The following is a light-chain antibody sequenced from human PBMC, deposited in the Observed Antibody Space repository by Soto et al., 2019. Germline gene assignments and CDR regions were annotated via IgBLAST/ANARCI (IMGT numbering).Light chain of an antibody. J-gene: IGKJ2*01. CDR3: QKSDTTPFT. Sequence: DVQMTQSPSSLSASVGDRVTITCRASQSVSTYLNWYQHKPGRAPKLLIYAASSLQRGVPSRFNGSGSGTDFALTISSLQPEDFATYYCQKSDTTPFTFGQGTKLEIK. V-gene: IGKV1-39*01. CDR2: AAS. CDR1: QSVSTY.